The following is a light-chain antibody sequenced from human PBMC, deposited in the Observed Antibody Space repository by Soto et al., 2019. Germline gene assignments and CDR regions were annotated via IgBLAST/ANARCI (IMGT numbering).Light chain of an antibody. CDR3: QQYDTSPAT. J-gene: IGKJ1*01. V-gene: IGKV3-20*01. CDR2: GAS. Sequence: DIVLTQSPGTLSSSPGERATLSCRASETIVNNYLAWYQQKPGQAPRLLIYGASSRATGIPHRFSGSGSGTDFTLTISRLEPEDFAVYYCQQYDTSPATFGQGTRVDIK. CDR1: ETIVNNY.